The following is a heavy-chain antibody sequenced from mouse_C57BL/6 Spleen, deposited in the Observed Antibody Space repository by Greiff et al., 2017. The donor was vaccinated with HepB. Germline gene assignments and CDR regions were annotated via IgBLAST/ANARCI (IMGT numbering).Heavy chain of an antibody. CDR1: GYTFTSYW. Sequence: QVQLQQPGAELVMPGASVKLSCKASGYTFTSYWMHWVKQRPGQGLEWIGEIDPSDSYTNYNQKFKGKSTLTVDKSSSTAYRQLSSLTSEDSAVYYCARRGNGYYFDYWGQGTTLTVSS. CDR2: IDPSDSYT. CDR3: ARRGNGYYFDY. V-gene: IGHV1-69*01. J-gene: IGHJ2*01.